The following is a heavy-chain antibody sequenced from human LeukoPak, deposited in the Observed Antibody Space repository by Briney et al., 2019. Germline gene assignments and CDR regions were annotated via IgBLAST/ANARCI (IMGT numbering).Heavy chain of an antibody. J-gene: IGHJ3*01. CDR1: GDSVSSNSAT. CDR2: TYYRSKWYH. CDR3: ARDPAYSTGWTKNAFDF. D-gene: IGHD6-19*01. Sequence: SQTLSLTCAISGDSVSSNSATWNWIRQSPSRGLEWLGRTYYRSKWYHDYAVSVKSRISINPDTSKNQFSLQLNSVTPEDTAVYYCARDPAYSTGWTKNAFDFWGQRTIPTVSS. V-gene: IGHV6-1*01.